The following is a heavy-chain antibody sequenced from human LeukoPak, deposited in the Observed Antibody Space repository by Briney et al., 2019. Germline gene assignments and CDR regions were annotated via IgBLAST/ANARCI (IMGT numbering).Heavy chain of an antibody. CDR3: AVHSGSYSYYFDY. CDR1: GGTFSSYA. D-gene: IGHD1-26*01. V-gene: IGHV1-69*13. CDR2: IIPIFGTA. J-gene: IGHJ4*02. Sequence: GASVKVSCKASGGTFSSYAISWVRQAPGQGLEWMGGIIPIFGTANYAQKFQGRVTITADESTSTAHMELSSLRSEDTAVYYCAVHSGSYSYYFDYWGQGTLVTVSS.